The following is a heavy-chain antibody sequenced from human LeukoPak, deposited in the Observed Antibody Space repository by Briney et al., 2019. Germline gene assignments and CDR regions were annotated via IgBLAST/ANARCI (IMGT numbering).Heavy chain of an antibody. CDR3: AKDLSRGYSYGRRNYYYYGMDV. D-gene: IGHD5-18*01. Sequence: PGVSLRLSCAASGFTFSSYAMIGVRQAPGKGLEWVSAISCSWGSTYYADSVKGRFTISRDNAKNRLYLKMNSLRAEDTAVYYCAKDLSRGYSYGRRNYYYYGMDVWGQGTTVTVSS. V-gene: IGHV3-23*01. CDR1: GFTFSSYA. CDR2: ISCSWGST. J-gene: IGHJ6*02.